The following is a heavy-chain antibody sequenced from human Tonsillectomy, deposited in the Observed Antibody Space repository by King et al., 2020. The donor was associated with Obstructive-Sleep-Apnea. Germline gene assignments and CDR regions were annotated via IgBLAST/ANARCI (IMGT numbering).Heavy chain of an antibody. V-gene: IGHV4-39*07. J-gene: IGHJ4*02. CDR2: VYYTGCT. Sequence: QLQESGPGLVKPSETLSLTCTVSGVSISGSDYYWGWIRQPPGKGLEWSGAVYYTGCTYFNPSLNSRPTISSDTSKNQFFLRLSSVTAADTAVYYCARKQWLAPFDYWGQGTLVTVSS. CDR1: GVSISGSDYY. D-gene: IGHD6-19*01. CDR3: ARKQWLAPFDY.